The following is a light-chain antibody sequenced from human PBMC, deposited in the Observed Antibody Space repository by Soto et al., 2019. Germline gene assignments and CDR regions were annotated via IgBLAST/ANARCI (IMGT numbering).Light chain of an antibody. CDR2: EGT. CDR3: CSYAGTATV. V-gene: IGLV2-23*03. J-gene: IGLJ1*01. CDR1: STDFENYNL. Sequence: QSALTQPASVSGSPGQSITISCTRSSTDFENYNLVSWYQHCPDKAPKLIIYEGTKRPSEISDRFSGSESDTTASLIISGLQAEDEANYYCCSYAGTATVFGTGTKLTVL.